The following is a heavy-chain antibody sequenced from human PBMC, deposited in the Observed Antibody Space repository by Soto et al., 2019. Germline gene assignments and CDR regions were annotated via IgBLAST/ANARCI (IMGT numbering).Heavy chain of an antibody. CDR2: MNPNSGNT. J-gene: IGHJ6*02. CDR3: AREDYGDYIFYYYGMDV. D-gene: IGHD4-17*01. Sequence: ASVKVSCKASGYTFTRYDINWVRQATGQGLEWMGWMNPNSGNTGYAQKFQGRVTMTRNTSTSTAYMELSSLRSEDTAVYYCAREDYGDYIFYYYGMDVWGQGTTVTVSS. CDR1: GYTFTRYD. V-gene: IGHV1-8*01.